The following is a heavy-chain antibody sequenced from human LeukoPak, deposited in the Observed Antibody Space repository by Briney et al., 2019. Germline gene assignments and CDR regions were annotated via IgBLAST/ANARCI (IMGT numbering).Heavy chain of an antibody. Sequence: SETLSLTCTVSGGSISSYYWNWIRQPPGKGLEWIGYIYYSGSTNYNPSLKSRVTISVDTSKNQFSLRLSSVTAADTAVYYCARFGSRGMGVWGQGTTVTVSS. CDR1: GGSISSYY. V-gene: IGHV4-59*01. J-gene: IGHJ6*02. D-gene: IGHD3-16*01. CDR3: ARFGSRGMGV. CDR2: IYYSGST.